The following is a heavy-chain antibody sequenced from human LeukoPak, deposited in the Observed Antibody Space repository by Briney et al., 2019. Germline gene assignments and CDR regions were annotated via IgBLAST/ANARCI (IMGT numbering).Heavy chain of an antibody. CDR3: ARGYYYGMDV. CDR2: IYHSGNT. Sequence: SETLSLTCAVSGGSIASTNWWSWVRQPPGKGLEWIGEIYHSGNTNYNSSLKSRVTMSVDKSKNQFSLKLNSVTAADTAVYYCARGYYYGMDVWGQGTTVTVSS. J-gene: IGHJ6*02. V-gene: IGHV4-4*02. CDR1: GGSIASTNW.